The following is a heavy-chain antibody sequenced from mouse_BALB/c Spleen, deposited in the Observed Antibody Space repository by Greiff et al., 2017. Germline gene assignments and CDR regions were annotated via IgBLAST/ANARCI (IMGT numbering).Heavy chain of an antibody. CDR1: GYSITSDYA. D-gene: IGHD2-4*01. CDR2: ISYSGST. V-gene: IGHV3-2*02. Sequence: EVQGVESGPGLVKPSQSLSLTCTVTGYSITSDYAWNWIRQFPGNKLEWMGYISYSGSTSYNPSLKSRISITRDTSKNQFFLQLNSVTTEDTATYYCARSGLRAMDYWGQGTSVTVSS. J-gene: IGHJ4*01. CDR3: ARSGLRAMDY.